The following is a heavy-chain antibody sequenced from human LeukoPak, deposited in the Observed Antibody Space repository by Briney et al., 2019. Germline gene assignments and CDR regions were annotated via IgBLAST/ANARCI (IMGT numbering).Heavy chain of an antibody. CDR3: ARFVRGLPFGY. CDR1: GFTFSSYG. V-gene: IGHV3-48*04. CDR2: ISSSGSTI. D-gene: IGHD3-16*01. J-gene: IGHJ4*02. Sequence: PGGSLRLSCAASGFTFSSYGTHWVRQAPGKGLEWVSYISSSGSTIYYADSVKGRFTISRDNAKNSLYLQMNSLRAEDTAVYYCARFVRGLPFGYWGQGTLVTVSS.